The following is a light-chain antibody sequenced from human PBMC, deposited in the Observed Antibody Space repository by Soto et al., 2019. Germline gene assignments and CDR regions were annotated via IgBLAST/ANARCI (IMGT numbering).Light chain of an antibody. CDR1: QSINSW. V-gene: IGKV1-5*01. CDR3: QQYDKWPPT. Sequence: DIQMTQSPSTLSASVGDRVTITCRASQSINSWLAWYQQKPGKAPQILIYDASTLKSGVPSRFSGSGSGTEFTLTISSLQPDDFAVYYCQQYDKWPPTFGQGTKVDIK. J-gene: IGKJ1*01. CDR2: DAS.